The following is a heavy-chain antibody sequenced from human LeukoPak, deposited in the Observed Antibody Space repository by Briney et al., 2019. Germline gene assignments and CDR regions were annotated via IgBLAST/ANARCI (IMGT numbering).Heavy chain of an antibody. D-gene: IGHD4-17*01. J-gene: IGHJ4*02. Sequence: GGSLRLSCAASGFTFSSYDMHWVRQATGKGLEWVSAIGTAGDTYYPGSVKGRFTISRENAKNSLYLQMNSLRAEDTAVYYCGRDLPTVTSIDYWGQGTLVTVSS. CDR3: GRDLPTVTSIDY. CDR1: GFTFSSYD. V-gene: IGHV3-13*01. CDR2: IGTAGDT.